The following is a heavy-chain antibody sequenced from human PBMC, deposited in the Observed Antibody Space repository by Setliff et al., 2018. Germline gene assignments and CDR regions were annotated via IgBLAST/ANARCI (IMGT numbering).Heavy chain of an antibody. CDR3: SAKDDYGGSQYYLDY. V-gene: IGHV4-38-2*02. Sequence: SETLSLTCNVSGDSISSTYHWGWIRQSPGKGLEWIGTIYHSGNTYYNPSLNSRLTISVDTSKNQFSLRLTSVTAADTARYYCSAKDDYGGSQYYLDYWGQGTLVTVSS. D-gene: IGHD3-10*01. CDR2: IYHSGNT. J-gene: IGHJ4*02. CDR1: GDSISSTYH.